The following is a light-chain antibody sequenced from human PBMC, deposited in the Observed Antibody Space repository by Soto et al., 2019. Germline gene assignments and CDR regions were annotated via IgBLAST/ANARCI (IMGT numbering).Light chain of an antibody. CDR1: QTGSFGC. J-gene: IGKJ1*01. CDR3: QHYGISHWT. CDR2: GVY. Sequence: MDLTQSPGTLSLSPGERATLSCRASQTGSFGCLAWYPNKSGQAPRLVIYGVYTRASGIPDRLSGCGSGTEVTLTIISLESEDSAVYFCQHYGISHWTLGQRTMVDI. V-gene: IGKV3-20*01.